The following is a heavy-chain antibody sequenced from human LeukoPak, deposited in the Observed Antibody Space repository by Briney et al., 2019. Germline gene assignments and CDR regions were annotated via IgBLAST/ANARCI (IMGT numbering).Heavy chain of an antibody. CDR1: GFTFSSYA. J-gene: IGHJ4*02. CDR2: ISGSGGST. V-gene: IGHV3-23*01. CDR3: AKAGRYWDFDS. Sequence: PGGSLRLSCAASGFTFSSYAMNWVRQAPGKGLEWVSAISGSGGSTYYADSVKGRFTVSRDNSKNTLYLHMNSLRAEDTAVHYCAKAGRYWDFDSWGQGTLVTVSS. D-gene: IGHD1-26*01.